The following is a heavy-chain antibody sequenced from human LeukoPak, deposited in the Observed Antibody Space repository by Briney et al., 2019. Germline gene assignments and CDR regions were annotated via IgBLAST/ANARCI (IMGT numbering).Heavy chain of an antibody. D-gene: IGHD1-26*01. Sequence: PGGSLRLSCAASGFTFDDYATSWVRQAPGKGLEWVSGINWNGGNTGSADSVKGRFTISRDNAKNSLYLQMNSLRAEDTALYYCAATYSGNWEFDYWGQGTLVTVSS. CDR2: INWNGGNT. J-gene: IGHJ4*02. CDR1: GFTFDDYA. V-gene: IGHV3-20*04. CDR3: AATYSGNWEFDY.